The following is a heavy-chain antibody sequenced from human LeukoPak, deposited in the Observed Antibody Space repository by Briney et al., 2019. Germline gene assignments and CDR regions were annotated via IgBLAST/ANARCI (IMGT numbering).Heavy chain of an antibody. J-gene: IGHJ4*02. CDR1: GFTFSIYS. CDR2: ISSTSSTI. V-gene: IGHV3-48*01. D-gene: IGHD3-3*01. CDR3: ARAGDFSFKD. Sequence: GGSLRLSCSASGFTFSIYSMSWVRQAPGKGLEWVSYISSTSSTISYADSVKGRFTISRDNAENSLYLQMNSLRAEDTAVYYCARAGDFSFKDWGQGTLVTV.